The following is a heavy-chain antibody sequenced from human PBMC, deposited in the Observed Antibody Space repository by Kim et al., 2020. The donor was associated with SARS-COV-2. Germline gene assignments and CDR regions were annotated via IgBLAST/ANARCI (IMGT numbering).Heavy chain of an antibody. Sequence: GSLRLSCAASEFTFSSYGMHWVRQAPGKGLEWVAVIWYDGSNKYYADSVKGRFTISRDNSKNTLYLQMNSLRAEDTAVYYCARDAKYYDILTGYYPPYYYYGMDVWGQGTTVTVSS. CDR2: IWYDGSNK. V-gene: IGHV3-33*01. CDR1: EFTFSSYG. CDR3: ARDAKYYDILTGYYPPYYYYGMDV. J-gene: IGHJ6*02. D-gene: IGHD3-9*01.